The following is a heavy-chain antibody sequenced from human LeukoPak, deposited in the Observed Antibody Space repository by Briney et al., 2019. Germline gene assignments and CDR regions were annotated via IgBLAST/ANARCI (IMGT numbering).Heavy chain of an antibody. CDR1: GGTFSSYA. D-gene: IGHD6-13*01. J-gene: IGHJ4*02. V-gene: IGHV1-24*01. Sequence: VASVKVSCKASGGTFSSYAISWVRQAPGKGLEWMGGFDPEDGETIYAQKFQGRVTMTEGTSTDTAYMELSSLRSEDTAVYYCATVVQQLGLALDYWGQGILVTVSS. CDR3: ATVVQQLGLALDY. CDR2: FDPEDGET.